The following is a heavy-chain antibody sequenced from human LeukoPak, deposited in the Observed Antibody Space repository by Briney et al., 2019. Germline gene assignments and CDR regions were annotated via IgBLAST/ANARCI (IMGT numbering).Heavy chain of an antibody. CDR2: INPNSGGT. CDR1: GYTFTSYG. Sequence: ASVKVSCKASGYTFTSYGISWVRQAPGQGLEWMGWINPNSGGTNYAQKFQGRVTMTRDTSISTAYMELSRLRSDDTAVYYCARPHDLGYCSSTSCSYFDYWGQGTLVTVSS. J-gene: IGHJ4*02. V-gene: IGHV1-2*02. D-gene: IGHD2-2*01. CDR3: ARPHDLGYCSSTSCSYFDY.